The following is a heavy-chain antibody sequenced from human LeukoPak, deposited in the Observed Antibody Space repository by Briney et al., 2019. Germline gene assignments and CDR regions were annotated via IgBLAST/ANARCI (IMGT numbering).Heavy chain of an antibody. CDR3: ARAPIVGANYYYGMDV. CDR1: GXTFSSYW. V-gene: IGHV3-74*01. J-gene: IGHJ6*02. CDR2: INSDGSST. Sequence: GGSLRLSCAASGXTFSSYWMHWVRQAPGKGLVWVSRINSDGSSTSYADSVKGRFTISRDNAKNTLYLQMNSLRAEDTAVYYCARAPIVGANYYYGMDVWGQGTTVTVSS. D-gene: IGHD1-26*01.